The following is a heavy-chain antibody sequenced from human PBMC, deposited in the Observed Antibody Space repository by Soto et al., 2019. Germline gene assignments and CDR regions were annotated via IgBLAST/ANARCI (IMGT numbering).Heavy chain of an antibody. V-gene: IGHV3-15*07. Sequence: GGSLRLSCAASGFTFSSYWMHWVRQAPGKGLVWVSRIKSKTDGGTTDYAAPVKGRFTISRDDSKNTLYLQMNSLKTEDTAVYYCTTNDYDFWSGSDYWGQGTPVTFSS. CDR1: GFTFSSYW. D-gene: IGHD3-3*01. CDR2: IKSKTDGGTT. CDR3: TTNDYDFWSGSDY. J-gene: IGHJ4*02.